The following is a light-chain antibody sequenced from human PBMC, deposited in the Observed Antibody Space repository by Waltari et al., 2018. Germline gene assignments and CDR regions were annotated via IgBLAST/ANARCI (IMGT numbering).Light chain of an antibody. Sequence: DIVMTQSPLSLPVTPGEPASMSCRSSQSLLHSNGNNYVDWYLQKPGQSHQLLIFLGSTRAAGVPDRFSGSGSGTDFTLKISRVEAEDVGVYYCMQSLQTPGTFGPGTKVDIK. V-gene: IGKV2-28*01. CDR3: MQSLQTPGT. CDR2: LGS. CDR1: QSLLHSNGNNY. J-gene: IGKJ3*01.